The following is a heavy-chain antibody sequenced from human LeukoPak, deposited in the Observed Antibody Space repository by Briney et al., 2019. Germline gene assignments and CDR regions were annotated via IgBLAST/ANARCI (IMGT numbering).Heavy chain of an antibody. Sequence: GASVKVSCMASGYTFTSYAIHWVRQAPGQRLEWMGLINGGNDNTHYSQEFQGRVTMSRDTAASTAYMELSSLRSEDTGVYYCARVGRWLDRDALDIWGQGTRVTVSS. CDR2: INGGNDNT. CDR3: ARVGRWLDRDALDI. CDR1: GYTFTSYA. J-gene: IGHJ3*02. D-gene: IGHD6-19*01. V-gene: IGHV1-3*03.